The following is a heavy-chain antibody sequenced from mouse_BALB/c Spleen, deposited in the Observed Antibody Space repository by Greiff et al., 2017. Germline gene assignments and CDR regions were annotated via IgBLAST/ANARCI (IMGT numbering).Heavy chain of an antibody. CDR2: INPSTGYT. D-gene: IGHD2-4*01. CDR3: ARDYDYDWFAY. V-gene: IGHV1-7*01. Sequence: VQLQHSGAELAKPGSSVKMSCKASGYTFTSYWMHWVKQRPGQGLEWIGYINPSTGYTEYNQKFKDKATLTADKSSSTAYMQLSSLTSEDSAVYYCARDYDYDWFAYWGQGTLVTVSA. J-gene: IGHJ3*01. CDR1: GYTFTSYW.